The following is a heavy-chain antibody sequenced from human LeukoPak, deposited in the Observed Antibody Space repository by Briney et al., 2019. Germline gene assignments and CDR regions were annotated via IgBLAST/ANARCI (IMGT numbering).Heavy chain of an antibody. CDR1: GITLSTYW. CDR3: ARVPGYIGYVYGMDA. Sequence: GGSLRLSCVASGITLSTYWMHWVRQAPGKGLGWVSRMNSDGSSTSYADSVKGRFTISRDNAKNTLYLQMNSLRAEDTAVYYWARVPGYIGYVYGMDAWGQGTTVTVSS. D-gene: IGHD5-12*01. CDR2: MNSDGSST. J-gene: IGHJ6*02. V-gene: IGHV3-74*01.